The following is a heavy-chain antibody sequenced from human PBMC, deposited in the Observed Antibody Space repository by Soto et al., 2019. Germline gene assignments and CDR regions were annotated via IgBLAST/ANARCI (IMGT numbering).Heavy chain of an antibody. CDR3: AREAECSRNSCIDNLYYFDY. Sequence: PSETLSLTCAVYGGSFSRYYWSWIRQPPGKGLEWIGEINHSGSTNYNPSLKSRVTISVDTSKNQFSLKLSSVTAADTALHYCAREAECSRNSCIDNLYYFDYWGERTLGTV. J-gene: IGHJ4*02. D-gene: IGHD2-15*01. V-gene: IGHV4-34*01. CDR2: INHSGST. CDR1: GGSFSRYY.